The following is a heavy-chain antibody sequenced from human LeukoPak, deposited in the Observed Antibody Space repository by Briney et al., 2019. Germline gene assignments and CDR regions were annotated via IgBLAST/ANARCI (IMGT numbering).Heavy chain of an antibody. CDR2: IYTTGST. V-gene: IGHV4-61*02. D-gene: IGHD3-22*01. CDR1: GGSISSGTYY. J-gene: IGHJ5*02. CDR3: SRVTTCGYYNR. Sequence: SETLSLTCTVSGGSISSGTYYWTWIRQPAGKGREWIGRIYTTGSTNYNPSLKSRVTMSTHTSKNQFSLKLSSVTAADTAVYYCSRVTTCGYYNRWGQGTLVTVSS.